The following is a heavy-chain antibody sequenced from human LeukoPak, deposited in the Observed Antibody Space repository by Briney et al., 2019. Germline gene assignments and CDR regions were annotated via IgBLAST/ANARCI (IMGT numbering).Heavy chain of an antibody. Sequence: GASVKVSCKASGGTFSSYAISWVRQAPGQGLEWMGRIIPILGMANYAQKFQGRVTITADKSTSTAYMELSSLRSEDTAVYYCARAPVIAAAGIFDYWGQGTLVTVSS. D-gene: IGHD6-13*01. CDR2: IIPILGMA. CDR1: GGTFSSYA. V-gene: IGHV1-69*04. J-gene: IGHJ4*02. CDR3: ARAPVIAAAGIFDY.